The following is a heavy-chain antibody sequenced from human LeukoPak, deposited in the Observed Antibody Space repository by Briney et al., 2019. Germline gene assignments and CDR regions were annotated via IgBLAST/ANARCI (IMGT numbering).Heavy chain of an antibody. Sequence: ASETLSLTCTVSGGSISNYYWSWIRQPPGKGLEWIGYIYSSGRTNYNPSHDSRVTISVDTSKNQCSLKLSSVTAADTALYYCARHGSSRSPLNYWGQGTLVTVSS. J-gene: IGHJ4*02. CDR2: IYSSGRT. V-gene: IGHV4-59*08. CDR1: GGSISNYY. CDR3: ARHGSSRSPLNY. D-gene: IGHD2-15*01.